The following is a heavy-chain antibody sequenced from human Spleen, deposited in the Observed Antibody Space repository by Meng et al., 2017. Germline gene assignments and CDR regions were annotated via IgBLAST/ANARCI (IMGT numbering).Heavy chain of an antibody. Sequence: QLTLKDACPTLVKPTQTLTLTCTFSGFSLSTSGAGVGWIRQPPGKALEWLALIYWDDGKRYSPSLKNRLSITKDTSKNQVVLTVTNMDPVDTGTYYCAHSDSSTYYYAYWGQGTLVTVSS. D-gene: IGHD2/OR15-2a*01. CDR1: GFSLSTSGAG. V-gene: IGHV2-5*02. CDR3: AHSDSSTYYYAY. J-gene: IGHJ4*02. CDR2: IYWDDGK.